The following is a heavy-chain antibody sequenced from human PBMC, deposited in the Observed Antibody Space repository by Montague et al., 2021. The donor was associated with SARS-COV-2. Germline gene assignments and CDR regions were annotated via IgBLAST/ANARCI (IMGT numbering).Heavy chain of an antibody. J-gene: IGHJ4*02. D-gene: IGHD4-17*01. CDR1: GGSISSGYFD. CDR2: IYPSGNT. Sequence: TLSLTCTVSGGSISSGYFDWSWIRQPAGKGLEWIGLIYPSGNTNYNPSLKSRVTISVDTSKNQFSLKLSSVTAADTAVYYCASVYTVTYYFDYWGRGTLVTVSS. CDR3: ASVYTVTYYFDY. V-gene: IGHV4-61*02.